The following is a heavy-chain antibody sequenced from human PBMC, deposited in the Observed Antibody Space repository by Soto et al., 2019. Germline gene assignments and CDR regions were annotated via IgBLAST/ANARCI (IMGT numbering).Heavy chain of an antibody. D-gene: IGHD3-22*01. V-gene: IGHV4-31*03. CDR1: GGSLSSGNYF. CDR3: ARSGDYDYSGYYYYFDY. J-gene: IGHJ4*02. CDR2: ISYSGST. Sequence: PSETLSLTCTVSGGSLSSGNYFWNWIRQHPGKGLEWIGYISYSGSTYYNPSLKSRLSMSVDTSKNQFSLKLSSVTAADTAVYYCARSGDYDYSGYYYYFDYWGQGTLVTVSS.